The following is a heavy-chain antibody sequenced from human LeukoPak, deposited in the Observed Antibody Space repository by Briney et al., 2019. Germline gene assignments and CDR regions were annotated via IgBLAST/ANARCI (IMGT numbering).Heavy chain of an antibody. Sequence: GGPLRLSCAASGFTFSSYGMHWVRQAPGKGLEWVAVISYDGSNKYYADSVKGRFTISRDNSKNTLYLQMNSLRAEDTAVYYCAKDRRPYSSSWPFDYWGQGTLVTVSS. D-gene: IGHD6-13*01. V-gene: IGHV3-30*18. CDR2: ISYDGSNK. J-gene: IGHJ4*02. CDR1: GFTFSSYG. CDR3: AKDRRPYSSSWPFDY.